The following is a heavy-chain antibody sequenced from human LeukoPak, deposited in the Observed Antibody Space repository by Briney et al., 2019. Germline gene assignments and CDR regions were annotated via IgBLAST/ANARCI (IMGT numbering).Heavy chain of an antibody. CDR2: ISSNGGST. D-gene: IGHD3-16*01. CDR3: ARAPEGG. J-gene: IGHJ4*02. CDR1: GFTFSSYA. Sequence: PGGSLRLSCAASGFTFSSYAMHWVRQAPGKGLEYVSAISSNGGSTYYANSVKGRFTISRDNSKNTLYLRMGSLRAEDMAVYYCARAPEGGWGQGTLVTVSS. V-gene: IGHV3-64*01.